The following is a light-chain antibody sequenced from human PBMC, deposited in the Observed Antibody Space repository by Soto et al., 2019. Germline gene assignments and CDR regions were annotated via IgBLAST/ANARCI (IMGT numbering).Light chain of an antibody. CDR3: AVWDATLSGV. CDR2: SNN. V-gene: IGLV1-47*02. CDR1: TSNIGTNY. Sequence: QSVVTQPPSASGTPGQRVTISCSGSTSNIGTNYVSWYQQFPGTAPKLLIYSNNRRPSGVPERFSASKSGTSATLAISGLRSEDEADYYCAVWDATLSGVFGGGTKVTVL. J-gene: IGLJ3*02.